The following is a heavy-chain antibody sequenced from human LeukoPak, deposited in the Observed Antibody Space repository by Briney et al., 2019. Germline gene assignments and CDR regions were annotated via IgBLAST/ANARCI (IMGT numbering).Heavy chain of an antibody. Sequence: GGSLRLSCAASGFIFSSYAMSWVRQAPGKGLEWVSGISGSGGTTYYADSVKGRFTISRDNSKNTLYLQMNSLRAEDTALYYCARLGYSYGQRGYWGQGTLVTVSS. V-gene: IGHV3-23*01. CDR3: ARLGYSYGQRGY. D-gene: IGHD5-18*01. CDR2: ISGSGGTT. CDR1: GFIFSSYA. J-gene: IGHJ4*02.